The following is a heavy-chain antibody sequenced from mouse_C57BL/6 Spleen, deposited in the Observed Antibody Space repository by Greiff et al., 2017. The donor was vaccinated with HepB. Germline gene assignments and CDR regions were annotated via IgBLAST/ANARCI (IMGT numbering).Heavy chain of an antibody. V-gene: IGHV1-85*01. CDR1: GYTFTSYD. CDR2: IYPRDGST. Sequence: VQLQQSGPELVKPGDSVKLSCKASGYTFTSYDINWVKQRLGQGLEWIGWIYPRDGSTKYNERFRGKATLTVDTSSSTAYMELHSLPSEDSAVYFCARGRHYYGSSYEEDWYFDVWGTGTTVTVSS. J-gene: IGHJ1*03. CDR3: ARGRHYYGSSYEEDWYFDV. D-gene: IGHD1-1*01.